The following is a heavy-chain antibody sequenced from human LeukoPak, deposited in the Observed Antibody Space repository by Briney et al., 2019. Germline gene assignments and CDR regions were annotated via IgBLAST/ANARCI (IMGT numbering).Heavy chain of an antibody. V-gene: IGHV3-9*01. CDR1: GFRFDDYA. J-gene: IGHJ4*02. CDR3: ARGSPFTVTRDYFDD. CDR2: STWNSGTI. D-gene: IGHD4-17*01. Sequence: GGSLRLSCAASGFRFDDYAMHWVRQAPGKGLEWVSGSTWNSGTIGYADSVKGRFTVSRDNAKNSLDLQMNSLRVEDTAVYYCARGSPFTVTRDYFDDWGQGTLVTVSS.